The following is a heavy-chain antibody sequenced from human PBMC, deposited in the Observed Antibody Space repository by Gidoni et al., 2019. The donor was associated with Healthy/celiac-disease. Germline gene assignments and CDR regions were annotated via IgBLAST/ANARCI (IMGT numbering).Heavy chain of an antibody. CDR2: INHSGST. CDR1: GGSFSGYY. Sequence: QLQLQQWGAGLLKPSETLSLTCAVYGGSFSGYYWSWIRQPPGKWLEWIGEINHSGSTNYNPSLKSRVTISVDTSKNQFSLKLSSVTAADTAVYYCARGGSSSWSLNWYYYYMDVWGKGTTVTVSS. CDR3: ARGGSSSWSLNWYYYYMDV. D-gene: IGHD6-13*01. V-gene: IGHV4-34*01. J-gene: IGHJ6*03.